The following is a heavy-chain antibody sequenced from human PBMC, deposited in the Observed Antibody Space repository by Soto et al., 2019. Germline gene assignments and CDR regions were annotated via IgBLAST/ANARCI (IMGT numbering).Heavy chain of an antibody. V-gene: IGHV3-23*01. J-gene: IGHJ6*03. D-gene: IGHD6-13*01. CDR3: AREYSSSPLSYYYYDMDV. Sequence: GGSLRLSCAASGFTFSSYAMSWVRQAPGKGLEWVSAISGSGGSTYYADSVKGRFTISRDNSKNTLYLQMNSLRAEDTAVYYCAREYSSSPLSYYYYDMDVWGKGTTVTVSS. CDR2: ISGSGGST. CDR1: GFTFSSYA.